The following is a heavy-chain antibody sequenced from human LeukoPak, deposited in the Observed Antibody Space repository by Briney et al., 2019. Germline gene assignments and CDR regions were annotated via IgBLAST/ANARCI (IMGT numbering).Heavy chain of an antibody. CDR1: GGSISSSSYY. J-gene: IGHJ4*02. CDR3: ARRSGVVVVAATYYFDY. CDR2: INHSGST. V-gene: IGHV4-39*07. Sequence: KPSETLSLTCTVSGGSISSSSYYWSWIRQPPGKGLEWIGEINHSGSTNYNPSLKSRVTISVDTSKNQFSLKLSSVTAADTAVYYCARRSGVVVVAATYYFDYWGQGTLVTVSS. D-gene: IGHD2-15*01.